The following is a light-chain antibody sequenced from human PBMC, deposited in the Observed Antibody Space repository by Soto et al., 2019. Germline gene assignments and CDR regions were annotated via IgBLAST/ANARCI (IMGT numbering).Light chain of an antibody. J-gene: IGKJ4*01. CDR2: DAS. CDR3: QQYNRWPLT. CDR1: QSVSSN. V-gene: IGKV3-15*01. Sequence: EIVMTQSPATLSVSPGERATLSCRASQSVSSNLALYQQKPGQTPRLLIYDASTRATGISGSFSGSGSGTEFTLTISSLQSEDFAVYYCQQYNRWPLTFGGGTKVDIK.